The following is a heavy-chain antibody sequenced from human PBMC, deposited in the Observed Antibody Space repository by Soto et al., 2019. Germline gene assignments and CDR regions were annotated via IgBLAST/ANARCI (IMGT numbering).Heavy chain of an antibody. CDR3: ARTDYYYDISGYAPDAFDI. CDR1: GGSISSYY. J-gene: IGHJ3*02. CDR2: IYYSGST. Sequence: SETLSLTCTVSGGSISSYYWSWIRQPPGKGLEWIGYIYYSGSTDYNPSLKSRVTISVDTSKNQFSLKLSSVTAADTAVYYCARTDYYYDISGYAPDAFDIWGRGTMVTVSS. V-gene: IGHV4-59*01. D-gene: IGHD3-22*01.